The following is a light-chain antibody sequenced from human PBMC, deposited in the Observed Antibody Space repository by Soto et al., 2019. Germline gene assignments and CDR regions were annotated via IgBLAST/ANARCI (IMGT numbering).Light chain of an antibody. Sequence: DIQMTQSPSSLSASVGDRVTITCRASQSIRIYLNWYQQKPGKAPQLLIYAASNLQDGVPSRFSGSGSATDFTLTISSLQPEDFATYHCQQTYSSWTFGQGTKVDIK. J-gene: IGKJ1*01. V-gene: IGKV1-39*01. CDR1: QSIRIY. CDR3: QQTYSSWT. CDR2: AAS.